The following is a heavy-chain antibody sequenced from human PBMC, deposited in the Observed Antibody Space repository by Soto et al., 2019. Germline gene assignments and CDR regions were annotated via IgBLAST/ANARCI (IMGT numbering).Heavy chain of an antibody. CDR3: VKDGGLRFLEWLLSLDV. CDR1: GFTFSSYA. Sequence: LRLSCSASGFTFSSYAMHWVRQAPGKGLEYVSAIGSNGGSTYYADSVKGRFTISRGNSKNTLYLQMSSLRAKDTAVYYCVKDGGLRFLEWLLSLDVWGQGTTVTVSS. J-gene: IGHJ6*02. D-gene: IGHD3-3*01. V-gene: IGHV3-64D*06. CDR2: IGSNGGST.